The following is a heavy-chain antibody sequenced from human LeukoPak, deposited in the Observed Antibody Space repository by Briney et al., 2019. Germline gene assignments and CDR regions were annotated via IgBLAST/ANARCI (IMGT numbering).Heavy chain of an antibody. D-gene: IGHD6-19*01. Sequence: GASVKVSCKASGDTFSSSAISWVRQAPGQGLEWMGKIILPLDITNYAQQFQGGVTITTDKSTDTVFLELSSLRSQDTAVYYCARPSVTGHFDFWGQGTLVTVSS. CDR3: ARPSVTGHFDF. V-gene: IGHV1-69*04. CDR1: GDTFSSSA. J-gene: IGHJ4*02. CDR2: IILPLDIT.